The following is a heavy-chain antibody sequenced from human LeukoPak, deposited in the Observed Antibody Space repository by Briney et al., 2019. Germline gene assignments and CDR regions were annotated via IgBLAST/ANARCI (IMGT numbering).Heavy chain of an antibody. CDR3: ARGLDYYDSSGYYY. CDR1: GYTFTRYG. Sequence: ASVKVSCKGSGYTFTRYGISWVGQAPGKGVEWMGCITAYNANTNYAQKLQGRVTITTDTSTSTAYLELRSLRSDDTAVYYCARGLDYYDSSGYYYWGQGTLVTVSS. J-gene: IGHJ4*02. CDR2: ITAYNANT. V-gene: IGHV1-18*01. D-gene: IGHD3-22*01.